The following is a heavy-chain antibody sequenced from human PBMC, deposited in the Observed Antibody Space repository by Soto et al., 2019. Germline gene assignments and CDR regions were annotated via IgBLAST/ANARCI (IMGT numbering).Heavy chain of an antibody. J-gene: IGHJ6*02. CDR1: GYTFTSYA. V-gene: IGHV1-3*05. CDR3: ATSYSGYDYHYYSGMDV. D-gene: IGHD5-12*01. Sequence: QVQLVQSGAEEKKPGASVKVSCKASGYTFTSYAMHWVRQAPGQRLEWMGWSNAGNGNTKNSQKFQGRGTITRDTSASTAYMGLSSLRSEDTAVYYCATSYSGYDYHYYSGMDVWGQGTMVTVSS. CDR2: SNAGNGNT.